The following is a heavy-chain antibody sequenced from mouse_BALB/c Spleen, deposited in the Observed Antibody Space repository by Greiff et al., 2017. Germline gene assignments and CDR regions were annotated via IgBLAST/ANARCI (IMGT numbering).Heavy chain of an antibody. CDR3: ARGPYYFDY. Sequence: LVESGAELAKPGASVKMSCKASGYTFTSYWMHWVKQRPGQGLDWIGYINPSTGYTEYNQKFKDKATLTADKSSSTAYMQLSSLTSEDSAVYYCARGPYYFDYWGQGTTLTVSS. V-gene: IGHV1-7*01. J-gene: IGHJ2*01. CDR2: INPSTGYT. CDR1: GYTFTSYW.